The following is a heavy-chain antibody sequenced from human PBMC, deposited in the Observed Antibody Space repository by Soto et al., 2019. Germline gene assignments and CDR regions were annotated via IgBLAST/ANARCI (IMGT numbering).Heavy chain of an antibody. V-gene: IGHV3-49*03. Sequence: GSLRLSCTGSVFTCADYTMSWFRQAPGKGLEWVGLIRSEANGGTTHYAASVHGGFIISRDDSRGIAFLQMNNLKSEDTAVYYCTRVGKFDYWGQGTLVTVSS. CDR2: IRSEANGGTT. J-gene: IGHJ4*02. CDR3: TRVGKFDY. D-gene: IGHD1-26*01. CDR1: VFTCADYT.